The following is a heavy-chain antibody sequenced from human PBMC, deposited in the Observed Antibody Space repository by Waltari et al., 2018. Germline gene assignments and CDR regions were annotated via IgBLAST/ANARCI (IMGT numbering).Heavy chain of an antibody. CDR2: INPNSGGT. CDR3: ARGVVVVPAAIDAFDI. J-gene: IGHJ3*02. Sequence: QVQLVQSGAEVKKPGASVKVSCKTSGYTFTGYYMHWVRQAPGQGLEWMGRINPNSGGTNYAQKVQGRVTMTRDTSISTAYMELSRLRSDDTAVYYCARGVVVVPAAIDAFDIWGQGTMVTVSS. CDR1: GYTFTGYY. D-gene: IGHD2-2*01. V-gene: IGHV1-2*06.